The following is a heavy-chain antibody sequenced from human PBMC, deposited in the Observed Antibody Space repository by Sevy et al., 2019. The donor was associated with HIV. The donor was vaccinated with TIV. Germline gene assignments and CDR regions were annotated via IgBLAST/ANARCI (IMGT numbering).Heavy chain of an antibody. V-gene: IGHV3-48*02. Sequence: GGSLRLSCAASGFTFSISDMNWVRQAPGKGLEWVSFISSRSSTIYYADSVKGRFTISRDNAKNSLYLQMNSLRDDDTAVYYCASGSNLKNFDYWGQGTLVTVSS. CDR1: GFTFSISD. J-gene: IGHJ4*02. D-gene: IGHD3-10*01. CDR2: ISSRSSTI. CDR3: ASGSNLKNFDY.